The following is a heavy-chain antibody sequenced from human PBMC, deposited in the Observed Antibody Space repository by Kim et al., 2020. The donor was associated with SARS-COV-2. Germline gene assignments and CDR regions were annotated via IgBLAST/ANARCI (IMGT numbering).Heavy chain of an antibody. Sequence: SETLSLTCTVSGGSISSSSYYWGWIRQPPGKGLEWIGSIYYSGSTYYNPSLKSRVTISVDTSKNQFSLKLSSVTAADTAVYYCASRGLRGYSYATFSYYYGMDVWGQGTTVTVSS. J-gene: IGHJ6*02. CDR1: GGSISSSSYY. D-gene: IGHD5-18*01. CDR3: ASRGLRGYSYATFSYYYGMDV. CDR2: IYYSGST. V-gene: IGHV4-39*01.